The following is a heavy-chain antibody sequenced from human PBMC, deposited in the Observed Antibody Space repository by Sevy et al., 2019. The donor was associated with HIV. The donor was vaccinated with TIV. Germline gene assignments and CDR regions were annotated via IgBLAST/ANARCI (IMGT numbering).Heavy chain of an antibody. J-gene: IGHJ6*02. CDR2: ISSSSSTI. V-gene: IGHV3-48*02. D-gene: IGHD3-22*01. CDR1: GFTFSSYS. Sequence: GGSLRLSCAASGFTFSSYSMNWVRQPPGKGLEWVSYISSSSSTIYYADSVKGRFTISRDNAKNSLYLQMNSLRDEDTAVYYCARVSNVDSSSYYYGMDVWGQGTTVTVSS. CDR3: ARVSNVDSSSYYYGMDV.